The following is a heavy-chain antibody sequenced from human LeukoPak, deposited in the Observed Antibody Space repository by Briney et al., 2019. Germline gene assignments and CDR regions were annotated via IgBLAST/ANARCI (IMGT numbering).Heavy chain of an antibody. D-gene: IGHD6-13*01. CDR2: INPSGGST. CDR3: ARYSSSSFDY. CDR1: GGTFSSYA. Sequence: ASVKVSCKASGGTFSSYAISWVRQAPGQGLEWMGIINPSGGSTSYAQKFQGRVTMTRDTSTSTVYMELSSLRAEDTAVYYCARYSSSSFDYWGQGTLVTVSS. J-gene: IGHJ4*02. V-gene: IGHV1-46*01.